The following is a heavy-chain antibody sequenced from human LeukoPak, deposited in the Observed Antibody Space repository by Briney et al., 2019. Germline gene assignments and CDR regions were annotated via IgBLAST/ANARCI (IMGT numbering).Heavy chain of an antibody. V-gene: IGHV3-23*01. CDR3: AELGITMIGGV. J-gene: IGHJ6*04. Sequence: GGPLRLSCAASGFTFSSYAMSWVRQAPGKGLEWVSAFSGSGGDTYYADSVKGRFTISRDNSKNTLYLQMNSLRAEDTAVYYCAELGITMIGGVWGKGTTVTISS. CDR1: GFTFSSYA. D-gene: IGHD3-10*02. CDR2: FSGSGGDT.